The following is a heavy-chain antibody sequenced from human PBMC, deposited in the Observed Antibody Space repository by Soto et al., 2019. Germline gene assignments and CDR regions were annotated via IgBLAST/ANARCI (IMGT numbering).Heavy chain of an antibody. V-gene: IGHV4-59*01. CDR2: IYYSGST. D-gene: IGHD6-13*01. CDR1: GAYMSTYF. Sequence: SETLSLTCTVPGAYMSTYFYSWIRQPPGKGLEWIGNIYYSGSTNYNPSLKSRVTISVDMSKNQFSLKLSSVTAADTAVYYCARGWYASNWDYYYGMDVWGQGTTVTVSS. J-gene: IGHJ6*02. CDR3: ARGWYASNWDYYYGMDV.